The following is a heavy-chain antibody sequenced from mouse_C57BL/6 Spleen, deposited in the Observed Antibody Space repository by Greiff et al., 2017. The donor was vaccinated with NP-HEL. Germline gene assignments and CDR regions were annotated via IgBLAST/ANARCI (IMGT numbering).Heavy chain of an antibody. CDR2: IRSKSNNYAT. J-gene: IGHJ4*01. D-gene: IGHD1-1*01. Sequence: VQLVESGGGLVQPKGSLKLSCAASGFSFNTYAMNWVRQAPGKGLEWVARIRSKSNNYATYYADSVKDRFTISRDDSESMLYLQMNNLKTEDTAMYYCVRHPPHYYGSRGAMDYWGQGTSVTVSS. CDR1: GFSFNTYA. V-gene: IGHV10-1*01. CDR3: VRHPPHYYGSRGAMDY.